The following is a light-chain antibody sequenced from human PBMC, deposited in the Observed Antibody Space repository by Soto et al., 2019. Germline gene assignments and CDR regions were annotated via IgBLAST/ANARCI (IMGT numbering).Light chain of an antibody. CDR2: GAS. V-gene: IGKV3-20*01. CDR3: QQYGSSRT. J-gene: IGKJ1*01. CDR1: QSVSSSY. Sequence: EIVLTQSPGTLPLSPGERATLSCRASQSVSSSYLAWYQQKPGQAPRLLIYGASSRATGIPDRFSGSGSGTDFTLTISRLEPEDFAVYYYQQYGSSRTFGQGTKVEIK.